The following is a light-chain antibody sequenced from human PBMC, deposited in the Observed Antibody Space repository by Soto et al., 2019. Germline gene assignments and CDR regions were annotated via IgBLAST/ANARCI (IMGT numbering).Light chain of an antibody. J-gene: IGKJ3*01. CDR2: GAS. CDR1: QSVSSSY. V-gene: IGKV3-20*01. CDR3: QQYGSSPFT. Sequence: EIVLTQSPGTLSLSPGERATLSCRASQSVSSSYLAWYQQTPGQAPRLLIYGASSRATGIPARFSGSGSGTDFTLTISRLEPEDFAVYYCQQYGSSPFTFGPGTKVDIK.